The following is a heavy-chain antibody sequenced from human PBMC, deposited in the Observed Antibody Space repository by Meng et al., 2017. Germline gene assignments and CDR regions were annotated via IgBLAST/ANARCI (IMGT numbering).Heavy chain of an antibody. CDR3: ARARIAGAGTSPFDY. CDR2: INHSGST. Sequence: SETLSLTCAVYGGSFSGYYWSWIRQPPGKGLEWIGEINHSGSTNYNPSLKSRVTISVDTSKNQFSLKLSSVTAADTAVYYCARARIAGAGTSPFDYWGQGTLVTVSS. V-gene: IGHV4-34*01. D-gene: IGHD6-19*01. CDR1: GGSFSGYY. J-gene: IGHJ4*02.